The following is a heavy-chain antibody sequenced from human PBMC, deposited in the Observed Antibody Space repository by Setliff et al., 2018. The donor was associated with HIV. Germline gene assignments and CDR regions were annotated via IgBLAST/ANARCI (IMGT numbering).Heavy chain of an antibody. Sequence: PSETLSLTCTVSGGSISSYYWSWIRQPAGKGLEWIGRIYPSGSTSYNPSLKSRVTMSVDTSKNQISLKLSSVTAADTAVFYCARIVRYYDSSGYLYYFDYWGQGTLVTVSS. CDR1: GGSISSYY. CDR2: IYPSGST. D-gene: IGHD3-22*01. J-gene: IGHJ4*02. V-gene: IGHV4-4*07. CDR3: ARIVRYYDSSGYLYYFDY.